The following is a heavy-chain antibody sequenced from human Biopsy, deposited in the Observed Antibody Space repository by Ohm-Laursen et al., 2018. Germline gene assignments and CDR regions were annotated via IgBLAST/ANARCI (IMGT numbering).Heavy chain of an antibody. J-gene: IGHJ3*01. CDR3: ARLYRLDDYWNDDPPDAFDV. CDR2: ISGRGAT. D-gene: IGHD3-3*01. Sequence: SDTLSLTCTVSGGSIRSDYWSWIRQSPRKGLEWIGHISGRGATNYNPSLRGRVTISVGTSKNQFSLKLSSVTAADTAVFFCARLYRLDDYWNDDPPDAFDVWGQGTMVTVSS. CDR1: GGSIRSDY. V-gene: IGHV4-59*07.